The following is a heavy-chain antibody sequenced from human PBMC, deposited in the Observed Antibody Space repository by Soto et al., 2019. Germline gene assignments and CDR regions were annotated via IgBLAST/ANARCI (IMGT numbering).Heavy chain of an antibody. Sequence: GASVKVSCKASEYTFTSYAMHWVRQAPGQRLEWMGWINAGNGNTKYSQKFQGRVTITRDTSASTAYMELSSLRSDDTAVYYCARGVDGDFDGMDVWGQGTTVTVSS. CDR1: EYTFTSYA. CDR3: ARGVDGDFDGMDV. V-gene: IGHV1-3*01. CDR2: INAGNGNT. J-gene: IGHJ6*02. D-gene: IGHD4-17*01.